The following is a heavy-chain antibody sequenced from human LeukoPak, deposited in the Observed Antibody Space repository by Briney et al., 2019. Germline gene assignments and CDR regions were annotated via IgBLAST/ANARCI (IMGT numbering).Heavy chain of an antibody. CDR1: GFTFSSYE. Sequence: GGSLRLSCAASGFTFSSYEMNWVRQAPGKVLEWVSYISSSGSIIYYADSVKGRFIISRDNAKNSLYLQMNSLRAEDTAVYYCAKDHGFFSSGWNPLFDYWGQGTLVTASS. CDR3: AKDHGFFSSGWNPLFDY. CDR2: ISSSGSII. V-gene: IGHV3-48*03. J-gene: IGHJ4*02. D-gene: IGHD6-19*01.